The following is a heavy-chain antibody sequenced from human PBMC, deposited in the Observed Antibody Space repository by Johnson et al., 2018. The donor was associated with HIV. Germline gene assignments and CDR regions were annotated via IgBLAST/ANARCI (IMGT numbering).Heavy chain of an antibody. D-gene: IGHD2-15*01. CDR2: ISYDGSSK. CDR3: TRRRGGFDI. CDR1: GFTFSNYA. J-gene: IGHJ3*02. Sequence: QVQLVESGGGVVQPGRSLRLSCAASGFTFSNYAVHWVRQAPGKGLEWVALISYDGSSKYYVDSVKGRFTISRDNAKSSLYVQMNSLSAEDTAVYYCTRRRGGFDIWGQGTMVTVSS. V-gene: IGHV3-30-3*01.